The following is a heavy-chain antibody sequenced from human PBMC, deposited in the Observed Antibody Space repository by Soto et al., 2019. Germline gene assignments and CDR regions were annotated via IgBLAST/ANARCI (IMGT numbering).Heavy chain of an antibody. D-gene: IGHD6-13*01. Sequence: EVQLVESGGGLVQPGGSLRLSCAASGFTFNSYEMNWVRQAPGKGLEWVSYISSSGSTIYYADSVGGRFTISRDNVKNSLYLQMNSLRAEDTAVYYCARDLGPPGGNSRWLHDAFDIWGQGTMVTVSS. J-gene: IGHJ3*02. CDR2: ISSSGSTI. CDR3: ARDLGPPGGNSRWLHDAFDI. CDR1: GFTFNSYE. V-gene: IGHV3-48*03.